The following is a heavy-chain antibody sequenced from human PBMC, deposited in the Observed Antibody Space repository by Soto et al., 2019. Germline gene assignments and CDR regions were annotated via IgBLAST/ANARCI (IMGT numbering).Heavy chain of an antibody. CDR1: GGSITRGGYY. D-gene: IGHD6-13*01. CDR2: IYHSGST. V-gene: IGHV4-4*02. Sequence: SETLSLTCTVSGGSITRGGYYWSWVRQPPGKGLEWIGEIYHSGSTNYNPSLKSRVTISVDKSKNQFSLKLNSVTAADTAVYYCARAAMGGSSWPFDYWGQGTLVTVSS. CDR3: ARAAMGGSSWPFDY. J-gene: IGHJ4*02.